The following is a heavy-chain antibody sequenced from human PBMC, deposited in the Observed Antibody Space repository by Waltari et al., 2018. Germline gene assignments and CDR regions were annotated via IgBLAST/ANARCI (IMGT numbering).Heavy chain of an antibody. CDR3: ARWQYAFDY. V-gene: IGHV3-7*04. Sequence: EVQPVESGGGLVQPGGSLRLSCAVSEFTLSRYWMSWVRQAPGKGLEWVANVKQDGSEKYYVDSVKGRFTISRDNAKNSLYLQMNSLRVEDTAVYYCARWQYAFDYWGQGTLVTVSS. J-gene: IGHJ4*02. D-gene: IGHD2-2*01. CDR1: EFTLSRYW. CDR2: VKQDGSEK.